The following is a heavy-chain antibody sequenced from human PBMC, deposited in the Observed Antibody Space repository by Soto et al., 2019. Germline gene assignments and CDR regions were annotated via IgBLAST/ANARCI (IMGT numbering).Heavy chain of an antibody. CDR1: GGTFSSYA. D-gene: IGHD6-13*01. CDR3: ARGGIAAPASGEYAMDV. Sequence: QVQLVQSGAEVKKPGSSVKVSCKASGGTFSSYAISWVRQAPGQGLEWMGGIIPIFGTANYAQKFQGRVTITADKSTSTAYMELSSLRSEDTAVYYCARGGIAAPASGEYAMDVWGQGTTVTVSS. CDR2: IIPIFGTA. V-gene: IGHV1-69*06. J-gene: IGHJ6*02.